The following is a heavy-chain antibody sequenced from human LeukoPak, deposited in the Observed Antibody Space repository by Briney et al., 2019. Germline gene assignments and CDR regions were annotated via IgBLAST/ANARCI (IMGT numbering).Heavy chain of an antibody. CDR1: GFTFSDYY. CDR2: ISSSGSTI. Sequence: GGSLRLSCAASGFTFSDYYMSWIRQAPGKGLEWVSYISSSGSTIYSADSVKGRFTISRDNAKTSLYLQMNSLRAEDTAVYYCARVRDNSGYNYFDYWGQGTLVTVSS. V-gene: IGHV3-11*01. CDR3: ARVRDNSGYNYFDY. J-gene: IGHJ4*02. D-gene: IGHD3-22*01.